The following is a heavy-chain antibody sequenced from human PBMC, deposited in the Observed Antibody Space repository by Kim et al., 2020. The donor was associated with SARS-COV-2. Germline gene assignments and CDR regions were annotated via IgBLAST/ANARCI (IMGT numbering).Heavy chain of an antibody. J-gene: IGHJ4*02. D-gene: IGHD6-19*01. V-gene: IGHV3-15*01. CDR3: TTDLQGWLVRDDY. CDR2: IKSKTDGGTT. CDR1: GFTFSNAW. Sequence: GGSLRLSCAASGFTFSNAWMSWVRQAPGKGLEWVGRIKSKTDGGTTDYAAPVKGRFTISRDESKNTLYLQMNSLKTEDTAVYYCTTDLQGWLVRDDYWGQGTLVTVSS.